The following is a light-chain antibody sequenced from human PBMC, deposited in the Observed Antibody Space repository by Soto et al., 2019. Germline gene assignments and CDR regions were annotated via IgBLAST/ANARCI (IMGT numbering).Light chain of an antibody. CDR2: AAS. V-gene: IGKV1-12*01. J-gene: IGKJ4*01. CDR3: QQTTSFPLT. CDR1: PGISSW. Sequence: DIQMTQSPSFVSASVGDRVTITCRASPGISSWLAWYQHRPGRAPKLLIHAASNLESGVPSRFSGSGSGTDFTLTISSLQPEDFATYYCQQTTSFPLTFGGGTKVEIK.